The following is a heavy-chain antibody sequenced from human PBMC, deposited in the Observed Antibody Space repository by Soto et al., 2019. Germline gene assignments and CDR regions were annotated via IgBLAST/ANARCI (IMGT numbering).Heavy chain of an antibody. J-gene: IGHJ4*02. CDR3: ASVDTAMVSPFSD. D-gene: IGHD5-18*01. CDR2: IYYSGST. CDR1: GGSISSSSYY. Sequence: NPSETLSLTCTVSGGSISSSSYYWGWIRQPPGKGLEWIGSIYYSGSTNYNPSLKSRVTISVDTSKNQFSLKLSSVTAADTAVYYCASVDTAMVSPFSDWGQGTLVTVSS. V-gene: IGHV4-39*07.